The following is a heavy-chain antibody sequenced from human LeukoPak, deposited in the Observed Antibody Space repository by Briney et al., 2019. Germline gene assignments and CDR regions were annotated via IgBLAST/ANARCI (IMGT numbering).Heavy chain of an antibody. V-gene: IGHV3-23*01. Sequence: GGSLRLPCAASGFTFSSYAMSWVRQAPGKGLEWVSAISGSGDSTYYGDSVKGRFTISRVNSKNTLYLQMNSLRAEDTAVYYCAKTRPLDSSSWSHGDYWGQGTLVTVSS. CDR1: GFTFSSYA. CDR3: AKTRPLDSSSWSHGDY. J-gene: IGHJ4*02. CDR2: ISGSGDST. D-gene: IGHD6-13*01.